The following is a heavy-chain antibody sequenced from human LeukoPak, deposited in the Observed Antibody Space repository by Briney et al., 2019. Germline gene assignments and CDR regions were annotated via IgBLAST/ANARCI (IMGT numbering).Heavy chain of an antibody. CDR2: IIPIFGTA. CDR1: GGTFSSYA. CDR3: ARDHGQNWFDP. J-gene: IGHJ5*02. V-gene: IGHV1-69*13. D-gene: IGHD3/OR15-3a*01. Sequence: GASVTVSCKASGGTFSSYAISWVRQAPGHGLEWMGGIIPIFGTANYAQKFQGRVTITADESTSTAYMELSSLRSEDTAVYYCARDHGQNWFDPWGQGTLVTVSS.